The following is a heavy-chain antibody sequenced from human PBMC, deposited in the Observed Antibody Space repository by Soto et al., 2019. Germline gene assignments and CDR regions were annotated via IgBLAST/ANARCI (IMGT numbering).Heavy chain of an antibody. Sequence: SVKVSCKASGGTFSSYTISWVRQAPGQGLEWMGRIIPILGIANYAQKFQGRVTITADKSTSTAYMELSSLRSEDTAVYYCARGGLYYYDSSGYSPDDYWGQGTLVTVSS. V-gene: IGHV1-69*02. D-gene: IGHD3-22*01. J-gene: IGHJ4*02. CDR3: ARGGLYYYDSSGYSPDDY. CDR2: IIPILGIA. CDR1: GGTFSSYT.